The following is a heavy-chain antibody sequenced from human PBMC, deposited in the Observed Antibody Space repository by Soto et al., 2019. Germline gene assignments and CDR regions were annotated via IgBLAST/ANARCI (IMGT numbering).Heavy chain of an antibody. CDR1: GFTFSSYA. V-gene: IGHV3-30-3*01. Sequence: QVQLVESGGGVVQPGRSLRLSCAASGFTFSSYAMHWVRQAPGKGLEWVAVISYDGSNKYYADSVKGRFTISRDNSKNTLYLQMNSLRAEDTAVYYCARGGSSGWYDKVPPDYWGQGTLVTVSS. D-gene: IGHD6-19*01. CDR3: ARGGSSGWYDKVPPDY. CDR2: ISYDGSNK. J-gene: IGHJ4*02.